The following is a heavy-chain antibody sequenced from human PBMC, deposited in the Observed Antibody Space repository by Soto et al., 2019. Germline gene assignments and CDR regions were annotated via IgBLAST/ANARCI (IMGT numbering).Heavy chain of an antibody. D-gene: IGHD6-13*01. V-gene: IGHV1-18*01. CDR3: GRERDDSSWSSVEYLQY. J-gene: IGHJ1*01. CDR2: ISGYNGNT. CDR1: GYTFSGYG. Sequence: SVKVSCKASGYTFSGYGISWVRQAPVQGLEWMGWISGYNGNTNYAQKFQGRVIMTTETSTSTVYMEQRSLRSDDTAVYYCGRERDDSSWSSVEYLQYWGQGTLVTVYS.